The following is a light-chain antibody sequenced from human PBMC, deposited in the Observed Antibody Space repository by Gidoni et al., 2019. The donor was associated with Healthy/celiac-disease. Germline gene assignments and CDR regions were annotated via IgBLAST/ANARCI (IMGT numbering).Light chain of an antibody. CDR1: SSDVGGYNY. CDR3: SSYTSSSTLA. J-gene: IGLJ1*01. Sequence: QSALTHPPSVSGSPGQSITISCTGTSSDVGGYNYVSWSQQHPGKAPKLMIYDVSNRPPGVSNRFSGSKSGNTASLTISGLQAEDEADYYCSSYTSSSTLAFGTGTKVTVL. V-gene: IGLV2-14*01. CDR2: DVS.